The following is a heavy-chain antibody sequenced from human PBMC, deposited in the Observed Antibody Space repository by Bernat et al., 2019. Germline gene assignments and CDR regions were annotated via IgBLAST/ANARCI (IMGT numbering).Heavy chain of an antibody. CDR2: ISYDGSNK. J-gene: IGHJ4*02. D-gene: IGHD3-16*01. Sequence: QVQLVESGGGVVQPGRSLRLSCAASGFTFSSYGMHWVRQAPGKGLEWVAVISYDGSNKYYADSVKGRVTISRDNSKNKLYLKMNSLRAEDTAVYYCAKSPGGALYYFDYWGQGTLVTVSS. V-gene: IGHV3-30*18. CDR3: AKSPGGALYYFDY. CDR1: GFTFSSYG.